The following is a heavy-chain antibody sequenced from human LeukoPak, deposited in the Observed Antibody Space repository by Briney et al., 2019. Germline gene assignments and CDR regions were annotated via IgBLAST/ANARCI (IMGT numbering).Heavy chain of an antibody. D-gene: IGHD6-19*01. Sequence: SETLSLTCTVSGGSISNGDHYWSWIRQHPGKGLEWIGHIYYSGSTNYNPSLKSRVTISVDTPKNQFSLKLSSVTAADTAVYYCARGGIAVAGYFDYWGQGTLVTVSS. CDR2: IYYSGST. CDR3: ARGGIAVAGYFDY. J-gene: IGHJ4*02. V-gene: IGHV4-61*08. CDR1: GGSISNGDHY.